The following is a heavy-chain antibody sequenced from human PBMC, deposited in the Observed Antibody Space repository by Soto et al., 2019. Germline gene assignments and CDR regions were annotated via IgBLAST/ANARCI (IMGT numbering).Heavy chain of an antibody. D-gene: IGHD6-6*01. CDR2: IKQDGSEK. CDR1: GFTFSSYW. Sequence: GGSLRLSCAASGFTFSSYWMSWVRQAPGKGLEWGANIKQDGSEKYYVDSVKGRFTISRDNAKNSLYLQMNSLRAEDTAVYYCTRESSIAARPRYYYYMDVWGKGTTVTVSS. J-gene: IGHJ6*03. V-gene: IGHV3-7*03. CDR3: TRESSIAARPRYYYYMDV.